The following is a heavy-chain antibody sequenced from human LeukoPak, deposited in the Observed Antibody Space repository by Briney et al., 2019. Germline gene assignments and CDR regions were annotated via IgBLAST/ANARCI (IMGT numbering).Heavy chain of an antibody. Sequence: ASVKASCKASGGTFSSYAISWVRQAPGQGLEWMGGIIPIFGTANYAQKFQGRVTITTDESTSTAYMELSSLRSEDTAVYYCARGNTAMVNDAFDIWGQGTMVTVSS. CDR2: IIPIFGTA. CDR3: ARGNTAMVNDAFDI. V-gene: IGHV1-69*05. J-gene: IGHJ3*02. CDR1: GGTFSSYA. D-gene: IGHD5-18*01.